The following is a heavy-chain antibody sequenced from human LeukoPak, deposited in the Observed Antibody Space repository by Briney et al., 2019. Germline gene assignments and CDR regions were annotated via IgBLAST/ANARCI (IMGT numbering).Heavy chain of an antibody. CDR3: ARHSSGWNNYFDY. J-gene: IGHJ4*02. CDR2: IYYSGST. D-gene: IGHD6-19*01. V-gene: IGHV4-59*01. CDR1: GGSISSYY. Sequence: PSETLSLTCTVSGGSISSYYWSWIQQPPGKGLEWIGYIYYSGSTNYNPSLKSRVTISVDTSKNQFSLKLSSVTAADTAVYYCARHSSGWNNYFDYWGQGTLVTVSS.